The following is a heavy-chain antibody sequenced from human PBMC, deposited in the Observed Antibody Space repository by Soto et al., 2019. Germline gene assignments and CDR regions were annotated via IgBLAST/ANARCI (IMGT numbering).Heavy chain of an antibody. D-gene: IGHD2-15*01. CDR1: GFTFSSYA. CDR2: VSGSGGST. Sequence: EVQLLESGGGLVQPGGSLRLSCAASGFTFSSYAMSWVRQALGKGLEWVSAVSGSGGSTYYADSVKGRFTISRDNSKNTLYVQRNSLRAEDTAVYYCAKDRRYPPANNCFDPWGQGTLVTVSS. J-gene: IGHJ5*02. V-gene: IGHV3-23*01. CDR3: AKDRRYPPANNCFDP.